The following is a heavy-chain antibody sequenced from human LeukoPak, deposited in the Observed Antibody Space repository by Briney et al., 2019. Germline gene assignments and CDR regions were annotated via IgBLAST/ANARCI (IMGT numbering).Heavy chain of an antibody. V-gene: IGHV3-7*05. J-gene: IGHJ4*02. Sequence: GGSLRLSCAAAGFIFSSYWMSWVRQAPGKGLEWVANIKQDGSEKYYVDSVKGRFTISRDNAKNSLYLQMDSLRAEDTAVYYCARDLFGYSSGWHIDYWGQGTLVTVSS. CDR3: ARDLFGYSSGWHIDY. CDR2: IKQDGSEK. D-gene: IGHD6-19*01. CDR1: GFIFSSYW.